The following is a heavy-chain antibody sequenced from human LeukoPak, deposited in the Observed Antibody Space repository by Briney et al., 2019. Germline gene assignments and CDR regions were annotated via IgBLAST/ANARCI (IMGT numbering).Heavy chain of an antibody. D-gene: IGHD2-15*01. CDR3: ARAYYCSGGSCVGGPFDP. V-gene: IGHV4-38-2*02. CDR1: GYSISSGYY. Sequence: SETLSLTCTVSGYSISSGYYWGWIRQPPGKGLEWIGSIYHSGSTYYNPSLKSRVTISVDTSKNQFSLKLSPVTAADTAVYYCARAYYCSGGSCVGGPFDPWGQGTLVTVSS. CDR2: IYHSGST. J-gene: IGHJ5*02.